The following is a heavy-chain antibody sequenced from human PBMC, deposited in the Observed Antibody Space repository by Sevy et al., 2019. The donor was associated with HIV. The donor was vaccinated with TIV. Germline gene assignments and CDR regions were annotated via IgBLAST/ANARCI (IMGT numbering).Heavy chain of an antibody. CDR2: IKQDGSEK. V-gene: IGHV3-7*03. Sequence: GESLKISCAASGFTFSSYWMSWVRQAPGKGLEWVANIKQDGSEKYYVDSVKGRFTISRDNAKNSLYLQMNSLRAEDTAVYYCARDYSGSYYFSRYYFDYWGQGTLVTVSS. D-gene: IGHD1-26*01. CDR1: GFTFSSYW. CDR3: ARDYSGSYYFSRYYFDY. J-gene: IGHJ4*02.